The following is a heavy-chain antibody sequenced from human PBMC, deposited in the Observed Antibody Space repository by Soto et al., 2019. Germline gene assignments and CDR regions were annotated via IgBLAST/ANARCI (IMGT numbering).Heavy chain of an antibody. CDR3: ARARVEVPAHPRLDAFDL. Sequence: EVQLVESGGGLIQPGGSLRLSCAASGFTVSSTFMMWVRQAPGKGLEWVSSLYRGGSIYYADAVEGRFIVSRDSPENTLYLQMNSLRGDDTAVYYCARARVEVPAHPRLDAFDLWGPGTVVAVSS. CDR1: GFTVSSTF. J-gene: IGHJ3*01. V-gene: IGHV3-53*01. CDR2: LYRGGSI.